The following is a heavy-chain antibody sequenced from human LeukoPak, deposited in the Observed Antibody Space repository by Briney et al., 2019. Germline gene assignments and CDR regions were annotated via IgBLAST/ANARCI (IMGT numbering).Heavy chain of an antibody. CDR3: ARGGFHFGL. CDR2: IKQDGSDK. D-gene: IGHD5-12*01. V-gene: IGHV3-7*05. CDR1: DFTFSNYW. Sequence: PGGSLRLSCAASDFTFSNYWMTWVRQAPGGGLEWVANIKQDGSDKYYVGSVKGRFTISRDNAKSSLWLQMNSLRAEDTAVYYCARGGFHFGLWGQGTLVTVSS. J-gene: IGHJ4*02.